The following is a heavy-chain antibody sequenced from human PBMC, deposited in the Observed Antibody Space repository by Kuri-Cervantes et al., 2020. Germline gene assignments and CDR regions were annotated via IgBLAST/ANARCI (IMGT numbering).Heavy chain of an antibody. CDR3: AHGYSSSWSVRFDP. CDR2: ISGSGGST. Sequence: GESLKISCAASGFTFSSYSMNWVRQAPGKGLEWVSAISGSGGSTYYADSVKGRFTISRDNSKNTLYLQMNSLRAEDTAVYYCAHGYSSSWSVRFDPWGQGTLVTVSS. V-gene: IGHV3-23*01. CDR1: GFTFSSYS. D-gene: IGHD6-13*01. J-gene: IGHJ5*02.